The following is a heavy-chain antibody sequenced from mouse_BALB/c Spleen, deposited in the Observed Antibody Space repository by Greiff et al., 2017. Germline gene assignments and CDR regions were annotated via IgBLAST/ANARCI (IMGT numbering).Heavy chain of an antibody. CDR3: TRKYGNVYAMDY. D-gene: IGHD2-10*02. CDR1: GFTFSNYW. V-gene: IGHV6-6*02. Sequence: EVQGVESGGGLVQPGGSMKLSCVASGFTFSNYWMNWVRQSPEKGLEWVAEIRLKSNNYATHYAESVKGRFTISRDDSKSSVYLQMNNLRAEDTGIYYCTRKYGNVYAMDYWGQGTSVTVSS. CDR2: IRLKSNNYAT. J-gene: IGHJ4*01.